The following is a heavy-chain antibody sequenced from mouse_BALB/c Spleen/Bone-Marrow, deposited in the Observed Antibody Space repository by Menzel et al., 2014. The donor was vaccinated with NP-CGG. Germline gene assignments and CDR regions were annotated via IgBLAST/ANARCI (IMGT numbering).Heavy chain of an antibody. J-gene: IGHJ3*01. CDR1: GYTFXDYA. V-gene: IGHV1-67*01. D-gene: IGHD2-1*01. CDR3: ASPIYYGNYEGFAY. Sequence: QVQLKQSGPELVRPGVSVKISCKGSGYTFXDYAMHWVKQSHAKGLEWIGVISTYSGNTNYNQKFKGKATMTVDKSSSTAYMELARLTSEDSAIYYCASPIYYGNYEGFAYWGQGTLVTVSA. CDR2: ISTYSGNT.